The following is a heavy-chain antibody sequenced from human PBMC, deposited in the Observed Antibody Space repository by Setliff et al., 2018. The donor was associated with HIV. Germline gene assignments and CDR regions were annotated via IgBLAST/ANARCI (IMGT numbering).Heavy chain of an antibody. D-gene: IGHD3-3*01. CDR2: VYHSGST. Sequence: SETLSLTCTVSGGSISSSSYYWGWIRQPPGKGLEWIGSVYHSGSTYFNPSLRSRLTMSIDTSRNQFSLKLDSVTAADTAVYYCARVWLHYDADILRFDPWGQGILVTVSS. CDR1: GGSISSSSYY. V-gene: IGHV4-39*07. J-gene: IGHJ5*02. CDR3: ARVWLHYDADILRFDP.